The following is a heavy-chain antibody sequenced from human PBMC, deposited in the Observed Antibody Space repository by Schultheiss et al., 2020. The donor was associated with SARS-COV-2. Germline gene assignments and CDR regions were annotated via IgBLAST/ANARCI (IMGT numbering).Heavy chain of an antibody. V-gene: IGHV3-48*03. Sequence: GGSLRLSCAASGFTFSSYEMNWVRQAPGKGLEWVSYISSSGSTIYYAGSVKGRFTISRDNSKNTLYLQMHSLRVEDTAVYYCVRDRSWWTPYNCFDLWGRGTLVTVSS. CDR3: VRDRSWWTPYNCFDL. J-gene: IGHJ5*02. D-gene: IGHD2-15*01. CDR1: GFTFSSYE. CDR2: ISSSGSTI.